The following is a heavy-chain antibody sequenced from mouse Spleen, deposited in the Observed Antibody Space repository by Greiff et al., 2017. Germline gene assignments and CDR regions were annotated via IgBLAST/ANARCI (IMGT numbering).Heavy chain of an antibody. CDR2: ISDGGSYT. CDR1: GFTFSSYA. Sequence: DVQLVESGGGLVKPGGSLKLSCAASGFTFSSYAMSWVRQTPEKRLEWVATISDGGSYTYYPDNVKGRFTISRDNAKNNLYLQMSHLKSEDTAMYYCARDLGYGNYPYYFDYWGQGTTLTVSS. CDR3: ARDLGYGNYPYYFDY. D-gene: IGHD2-1*01. V-gene: IGHV5-4*01. J-gene: IGHJ2*01.